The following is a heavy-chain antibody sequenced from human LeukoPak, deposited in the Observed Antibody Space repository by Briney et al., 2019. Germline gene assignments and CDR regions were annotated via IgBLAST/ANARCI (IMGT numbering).Heavy chain of an antibody. CDR3: AKIPDVSDY. Sequence: GGSLRLSCAVSGFTFSSYAMIWVRQAPGRGLVWVSSTGASGDSIYYTDSVKGRFTISRDNSKNTLYLQMSSLRVEDTAVYYCAKIPDVSDYWGQRTLVTVSS. V-gene: IGHV3-23*01. CDR1: GFTFSSYA. J-gene: IGHJ4*02. CDR2: TGASGDSI.